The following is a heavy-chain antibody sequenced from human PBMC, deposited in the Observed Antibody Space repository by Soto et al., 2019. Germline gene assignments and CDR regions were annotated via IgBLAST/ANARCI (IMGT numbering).Heavy chain of an antibody. D-gene: IGHD4-17*01. Sequence: SDTLSLTCTVSGGSISSSTYYWGWIRQPPGKGLEWIGMIYYSGSAYYNPSLKSRVTISIDTPKNQFSLRLSSVTAADTAVYYCARHGVDYGDYASYYYYGMDVWGRGTTVT. V-gene: IGHV4-39*01. J-gene: IGHJ6*02. CDR1: GGSISSSTYY. CDR3: ARHGVDYGDYASYYYYGMDV. CDR2: IYYSGSA.